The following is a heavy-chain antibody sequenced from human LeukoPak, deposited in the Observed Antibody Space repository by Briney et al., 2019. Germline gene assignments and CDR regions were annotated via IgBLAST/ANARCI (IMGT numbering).Heavy chain of an antibody. D-gene: IGHD3-3*01. CDR3: ARGGYYDFWSGYFGDADY. CDR1: GFTFSSYA. CDR2: ISYDGSNK. V-gene: IGHV3-30-3*01. J-gene: IGHJ4*02. Sequence: LAGGSLRLSCAASGFTFSSYAMHWVRQAPGKGLEWVAVISYDGSNKYYADSVKGRFTISRDNSKNTLYLQMNSLRAEDTAVYYCARGGYYDFWSGYFGDADYWGQGTLVTVSS.